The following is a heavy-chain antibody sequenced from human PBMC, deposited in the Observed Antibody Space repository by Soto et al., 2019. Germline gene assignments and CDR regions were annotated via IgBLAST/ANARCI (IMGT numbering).Heavy chain of an antibody. CDR3: AKERYYYILTGPANDYYHYGMDV. D-gene: IGHD3-9*01. J-gene: IGHJ6*02. CDR1: GFAFSSYA. V-gene: IGHV3-23*01. Sequence: EVQLLESGGGLVQPGGSLRLSCAASGFAFSSYAMSWVRQAPGKGLEWVSDITGSGGYTFYADSVTGWFTISRDNSKNTLFLQMSSLRAEDTAVYYCAKERYYYILTGPANDYYHYGMDVWGPGTTVTVAS. CDR2: ITGSGGYT.